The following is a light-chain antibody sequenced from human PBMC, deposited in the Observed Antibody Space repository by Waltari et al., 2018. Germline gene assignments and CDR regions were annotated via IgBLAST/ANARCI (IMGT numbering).Light chain of an antibody. V-gene: IGLV2-23*02. CDR3: CSYAGSSTYV. J-gene: IGLJ1*01. CDR1: SSDVGSSNL. CDR2: EVS. Sequence: QSALTQPASVSGSPGQSITISCPGTSSDVGSSNLVSWYQQHPGKAPKLMIYEVSKRPSGVSNRFSGSKSGNTASLTISGLQAEDEADYYCCSYAGSSTYVFGTGTKVTVL.